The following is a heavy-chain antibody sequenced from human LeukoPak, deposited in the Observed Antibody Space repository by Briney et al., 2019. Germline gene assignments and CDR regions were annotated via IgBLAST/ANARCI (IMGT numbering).Heavy chain of an antibody. CDR3: ARDHYGVYTTMVLHYFDY. V-gene: IGHV1-2*02. CDR1: GYTFTSYG. CDR2: INPNSGGT. J-gene: IGHJ4*02. Sequence: GASVKVSCMASGYTFTSYGISWVRQAPGQGLEWMGWINPNSGGTNYAQKFQGRVTMTRDTSISTAYMELSRLRSDDTAMYYCARDHYGVYTTMVLHYFDYWGQGTLVTVSS. D-gene: IGHD2-8*01.